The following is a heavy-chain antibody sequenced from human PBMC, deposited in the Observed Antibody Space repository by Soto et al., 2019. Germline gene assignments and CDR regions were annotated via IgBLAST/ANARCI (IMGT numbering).Heavy chain of an antibody. V-gene: IGHV4-34*01. D-gene: IGHD7-27*01. Sequence: PSETLSLTCAVHGGSFSGYYWSWIRKPPGKGLEWIGEMNHSGSTNYNPSLKSRVTISVDMSKNQFSLKLTSVTAADTAVYYCASHLRPTNWGGGYFDYWGQGPLVTVSS. CDR2: MNHSGST. CDR1: GGSFSGYY. J-gene: IGHJ4*02. CDR3: ASHLRPTNWGGGYFDY.